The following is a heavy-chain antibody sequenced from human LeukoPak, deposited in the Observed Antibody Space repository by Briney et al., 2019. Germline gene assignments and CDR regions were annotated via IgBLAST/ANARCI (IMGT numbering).Heavy chain of an antibody. CDR1: GYTFSSYA. D-gene: IGHD3-22*01. V-gene: IGHV7-4-1*02. J-gene: IGHJ4*02. CDR2: INTNTGNP. Sequence: GASVKVSCKASGYTFSSYAMNWVRQAPGQGLEWMGWINTNTGNPTYAQGFTGRFVFSLDTSVTTAYLEISSLKAEDTAVYYCARGGHDSGGYYRYYFDYWGQGTLVTVSS. CDR3: ARGGHDSGGYYRYYFDY.